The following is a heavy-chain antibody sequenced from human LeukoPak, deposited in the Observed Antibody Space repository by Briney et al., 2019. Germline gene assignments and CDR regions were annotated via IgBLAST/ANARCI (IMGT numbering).Heavy chain of an antibody. V-gene: IGHV3-30*01. CDR1: GFTFSSYA. D-gene: IGHD3-22*01. CDR3: AREGQCYYDSSGSRFDY. Sequence: GGSLRLSCAASGFTFSSYAMHWVRQAPGKGLEWVAVISYDGSNKYYADSVKGRFTISRDNSKNTLYLQMNSLRAEDTAVYYCAREGQCYYDSSGSRFDYWGQGTLVTVSS. J-gene: IGHJ4*02. CDR2: ISYDGSNK.